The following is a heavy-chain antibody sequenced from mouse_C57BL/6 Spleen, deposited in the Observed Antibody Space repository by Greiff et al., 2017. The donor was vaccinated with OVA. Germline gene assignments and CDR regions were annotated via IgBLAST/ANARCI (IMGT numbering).Heavy chain of an antibody. CDR3: ARDYYGSSYVAY. J-gene: IGHJ3*01. CDR2: IDPANGNT. V-gene: IGHV14-3*01. D-gene: IGHD1-1*01. CDR1: GFNIKNTY. Sequence: EVMLVESVAELVRPGASVKLSCTASGFNIKNTYMHWVKQRPEQGLEWIGRIDPANGNTKYAPKFQGKATITADTSSNTAYLQLSSLTSEDTAIYYCARDYYGSSYVAYWGQGTLVTVSA.